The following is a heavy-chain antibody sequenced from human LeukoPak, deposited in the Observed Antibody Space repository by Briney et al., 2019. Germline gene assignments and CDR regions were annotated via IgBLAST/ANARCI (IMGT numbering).Heavy chain of an antibody. CDR2: ISGSGGST. D-gene: IGHD6-19*01. CDR3: AKVYSSGWYVDY. J-gene: IGHJ4*02. CDR1: EFTFSSYA. V-gene: IGHV3-23*01. Sequence: PGGSLRLSCAASEFTFSSYAMSWVRQAPGKGLEWVSAISGSGGSTYYADSVKGRFTISRDNSKNTLYLQMNSLRAEDTAVYYCAKVYSSGWYVDYWGQGTLVTVSS.